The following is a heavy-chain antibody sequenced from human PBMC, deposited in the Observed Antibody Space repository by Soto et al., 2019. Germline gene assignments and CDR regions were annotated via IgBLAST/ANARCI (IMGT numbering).Heavy chain of an antibody. CDR1: GFTFSSTS. D-gene: IGHD2-2*01. V-gene: IGHV3-21*01. CDR3: ARVGGGYQLLHAFDI. CDR2: ISSSSSYI. Sequence: RRSRTLSCPAYGFTFSSTSMNWVRQVPGEGLEWVSSISSSSSYIYYADSVKGRFTIARDNANNSRYLQMNSLRAEDTAVYYCARVGGGYQLLHAFDIWGQGTMVTVSS. J-gene: IGHJ3*02.